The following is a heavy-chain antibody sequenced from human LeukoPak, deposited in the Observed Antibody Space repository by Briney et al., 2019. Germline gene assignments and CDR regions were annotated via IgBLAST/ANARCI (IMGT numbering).Heavy chain of an antibody. J-gene: IGHJ5*02. D-gene: IGHD3-10*01. CDR2: ISSSSSYT. CDR1: XXTXSXYX. V-gene: IGHV3-11*06. Sequence: LXCAASXXTXSXYXMSWXRQAPXXGXEWVSYISSSSSYTNYADSVKGRFTISRDNAKNSLYLQMNSLRAEDTAVYYCARTYGSGEGWFDPWGQGTLVTVSS. CDR3: ARTYGSGEGWFDP.